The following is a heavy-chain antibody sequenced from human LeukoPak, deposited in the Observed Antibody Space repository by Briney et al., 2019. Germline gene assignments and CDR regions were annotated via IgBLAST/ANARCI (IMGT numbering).Heavy chain of an antibody. V-gene: IGHV4-34*01. D-gene: IGHD1-26*01. CDR3: ARWVGGPSGSYYYGMDV. CDR1: GGSFSGYY. Sequence: SGTLSLTCAVYGGSFSGYYWSWIRQPPGKGLEWIGEINHSGSTNYNPSLKSRVTISVDTSKNQFSLKLSSVTAADTAVYYCARWVGGPSGSYYYGMDVWGQGTTVTVSS. J-gene: IGHJ6*02. CDR2: INHSGST.